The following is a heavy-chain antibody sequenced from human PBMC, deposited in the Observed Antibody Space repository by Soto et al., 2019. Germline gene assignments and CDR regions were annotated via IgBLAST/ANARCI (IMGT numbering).Heavy chain of an antibody. Sequence: ASVKVSCNASGYTFTNFGVTWVRRAPGQGLEWMGWISAYTDTPNYAQKYQSRVTVNIASSTSTVYMDLRSLTSDDTAVYCCAGVIPGVKAWFDPWGQGTLVTV. CDR1: GYTFTNFG. D-gene: IGHD2-2*01. J-gene: IGHJ5*02. CDR3: AGVIPGVKAWFDP. CDR2: ISAYTDTP. V-gene: IGHV1-18*01.